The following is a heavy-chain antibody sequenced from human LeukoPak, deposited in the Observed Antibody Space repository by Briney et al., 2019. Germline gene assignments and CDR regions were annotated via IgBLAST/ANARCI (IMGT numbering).Heavy chain of an antibody. CDR2: ISSGSKYI. Sequence: GGSLRLSCVDSGFTFSSYSMNWVRQAPGKGLEWVSSISSGSKYIYNADSVKGRFTISRDNAKNSLYLQMNSLRVEDTAVYYCARALSYSYGSMDFWGQGTLVIVSS. CDR3: ARALSYSYGSMDF. CDR1: GFTFSSYS. V-gene: IGHV3-21*01. D-gene: IGHD5-18*01. J-gene: IGHJ4*02.